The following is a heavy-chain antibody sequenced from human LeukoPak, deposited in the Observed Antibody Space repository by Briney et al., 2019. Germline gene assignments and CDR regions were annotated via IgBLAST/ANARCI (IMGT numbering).Heavy chain of an antibody. D-gene: IGHD3-10*02. V-gene: IGHV3-30*02. CDR3: AELGITMIGGV. CDR2: IRNDGNDK. CDR1: GFTFSVYG. Sequence: GGSLRLSCAASGFTFSVYGIHWVRQAPGKGLEWVAFIRNDGNDKSYADSVKGRFTISRDNAKNSLYLQMNSLRAEDTAVYYCAELGITMIGGVWGKGTTVTISS. J-gene: IGHJ6*04.